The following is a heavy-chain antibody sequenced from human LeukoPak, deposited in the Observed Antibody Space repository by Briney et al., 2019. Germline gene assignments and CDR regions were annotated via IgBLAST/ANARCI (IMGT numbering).Heavy chain of an antibody. CDR3: ARGWQQLVY. CDR1: GDSISRYY. D-gene: IGHD6-13*01. V-gene: IGHV4-4*07. J-gene: IGHJ4*02. CDR2: ISPSGTS. Sequence: SETLSLTCTVSGDSISRYYWDWIRQPAGKGLEWLGRISPSGTSDYITSLKSRLIISLDKSRNQLFLNLTSVTAADTAIYYCARGWQQLVYWGQGVLVIVSS.